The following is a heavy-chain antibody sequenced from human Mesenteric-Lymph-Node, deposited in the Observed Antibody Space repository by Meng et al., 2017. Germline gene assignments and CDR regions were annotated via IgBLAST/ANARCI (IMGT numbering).Heavy chain of an antibody. D-gene: IGHD3-22*01. J-gene: IGHJ4*02. V-gene: IGHV1-3*02. Sequence: ASVKVSCKASGYTFTSYAMHWVRQAPGQRLEWMGWSNAGNGNTKYSQEFQGRVTITRDTSASTAYMELSSLRSEDMAVYYCARDPTTPQFGDYDSSGYFFDYWGQGALVTVSS. CDR1: GYTFTSYA. CDR2: SNAGNGNT. CDR3: ARDPTTPQFGDYDSSGYFFDY.